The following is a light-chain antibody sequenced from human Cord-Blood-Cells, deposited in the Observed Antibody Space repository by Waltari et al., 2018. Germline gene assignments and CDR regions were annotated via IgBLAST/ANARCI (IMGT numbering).Light chain of an antibody. CDR3: QQYNNWPPCS. CDR1: QSVSSN. CDR2: GAA. Sequence: EIVMTQSPATLSVSPAERATLSCRASQSVSSNLAWYQQKPGQAPRPLIYGAATRATGNPARFSGSGSGTEFTLTISSLQSEDFAVYYCQQYNNWPPCSFGQGTKLEIK. V-gene: IGKV3-15*01. J-gene: IGKJ2*04.